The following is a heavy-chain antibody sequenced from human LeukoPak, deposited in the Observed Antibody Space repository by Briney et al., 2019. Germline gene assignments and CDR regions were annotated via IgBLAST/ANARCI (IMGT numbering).Heavy chain of an antibody. CDR3: AREGAYGSGSPYGFDP. V-gene: IGHV3-7*01. CDR1: GLTLSNFW. Sequence: GESLRLSCTASGLTLSNFWMTWVRQAPGKGLEWVANIKRDGSEKHYLDSVKGRFTISRDNTKNSLYLQMDSLRAEDTAVYYCAREGAYGSGSPYGFDPWGQGTLVTVSS. D-gene: IGHD3-10*01. J-gene: IGHJ5*02. CDR2: IKRDGSEK.